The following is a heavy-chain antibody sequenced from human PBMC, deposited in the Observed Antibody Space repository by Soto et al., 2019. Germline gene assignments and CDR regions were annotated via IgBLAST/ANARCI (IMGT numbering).Heavy chain of an antibody. Sequence: EVQLLESGGGLVQPGGSLRLSCAASGLTLSTYAMSWVRQAPGKGLEWVATIRGSGGNTHYADSVKGRFTTSRDNSENTVYLQMNSLRAEDTAVYYCARVKVQILSSGWYGGDDICGHGTMVTVSS. V-gene: IGHV3-23*01. D-gene: IGHD6-19*01. CDR3: ARVKVQILSSGWYGGDDI. J-gene: IGHJ3*02. CDR2: IRGSGGNT. CDR1: GLTLSTYA.